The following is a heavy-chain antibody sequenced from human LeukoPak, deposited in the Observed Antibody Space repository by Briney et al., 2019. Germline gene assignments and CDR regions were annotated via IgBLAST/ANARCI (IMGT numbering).Heavy chain of an antibody. J-gene: IGHJ3*02. CDR3: VRKNRDFNAAFDI. Sequence: GGSPRLSCAASGFTVSNNYMSWVRQAPGKGLEWVSISYSDSNTNYADSVKGRFTISRDTSQNTLSLQMNSLRAEDTAVYYCVRKNRDFNAAFDIWGQGTVVTVSS. V-gene: IGHV3-53*01. D-gene: IGHD1-14*01. CDR2: SYSDSNT. CDR1: GFTVSNNY.